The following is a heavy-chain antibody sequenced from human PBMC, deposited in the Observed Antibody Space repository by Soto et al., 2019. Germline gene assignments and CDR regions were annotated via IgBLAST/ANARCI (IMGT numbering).Heavy chain of an antibody. V-gene: IGHV4-34*01. Sequence: TSETLSLTCAVYGGSFSGYYWSWIRQPPGKGLEWIGEINHSGSINYNPSLKSRVTISVDTSKNQFSLKLSSVTAADTAVYYCASRVIPDSGDLASNWFDPWGQGTLVTVSS. CDR2: INHSGSI. CDR1: GGSFSGYY. CDR3: ASRVIPDSGDLASNWFDP. D-gene: IGHD3-16*02. J-gene: IGHJ5*02.